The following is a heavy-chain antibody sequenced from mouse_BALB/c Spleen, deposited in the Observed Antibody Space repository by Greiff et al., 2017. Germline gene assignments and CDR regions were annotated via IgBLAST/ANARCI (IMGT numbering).Heavy chain of an antibody. J-gene: IGHJ3*01. CDR3: ARSGYDRAWFAY. V-gene: IGHV5-17*02. D-gene: IGHD2-2*01. CDR1: GFTFSSFG. CDR2: ISSGSSTI. Sequence: VQLQQSGGGLVQPGGSRKLSCAASGFTFSSFGMHWVRQAPEKGLEWVAYISSGSSTIYYADTVKGRFTISRDNPKNTLFLQMTSLRSEDTAMYYCARSGYDRAWFAYWGQGTLVTVSA.